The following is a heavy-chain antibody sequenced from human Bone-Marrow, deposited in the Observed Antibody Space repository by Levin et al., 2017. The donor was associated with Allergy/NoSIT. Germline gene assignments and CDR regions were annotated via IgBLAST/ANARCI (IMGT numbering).Heavy chain of an antibody. Sequence: GESLKISCVASGFTFDNYAVSWVRQAPGKGLEWVASVTRSGGTTHYADSLRGRLTISRDNFRSTLFLEMNSLRAEDTAIYYCARDEAPYDRWGAFDIWGRGTVVTVSS. J-gene: IGHJ3*02. CDR1: GFTFDNYA. CDR2: VTRSGGTT. D-gene: IGHD3-22*01. CDR3: ARDEAPYDRWGAFDI. V-gene: IGHV3-23*01.